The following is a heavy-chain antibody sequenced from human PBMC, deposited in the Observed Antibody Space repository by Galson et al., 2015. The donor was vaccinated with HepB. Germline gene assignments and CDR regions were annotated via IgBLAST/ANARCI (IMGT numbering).Heavy chain of an antibody. V-gene: IGHV1-69*13. CDR3: ARDTSGSGYDQNGQSFDY. CDR1: GGTFSSYA. D-gene: IGHD5-12*01. J-gene: IGHJ4*02. CDR2: IIPIFGTA. Sequence: SVKVSCKASGGTFSSYAISWVRQAPGQGLEWMGGIIPIFGTANYAQKFQGRVTITADESTSTAYMELSSLRSEDTAVYYCARDTSGSGYDQNGQSFDYWGQGTLVTVSS.